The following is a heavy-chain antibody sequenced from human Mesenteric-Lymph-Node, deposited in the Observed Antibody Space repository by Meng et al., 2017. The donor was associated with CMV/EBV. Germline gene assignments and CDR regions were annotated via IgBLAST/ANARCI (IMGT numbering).Heavy chain of an antibody. D-gene: IGHD3-10*01. V-gene: IGHV4-39*01. J-gene: IGHJ5*02. CDR3: ARPHYYGSGSSPWFDP. CDR1: GGSISSGSYY. CDR2: IYYSGST. Sequence: QLQLQESGPGLVKPSETLSPTCTVYGGSISSGSYYWGWIRQPPGKGLEWIGSIYYSGSTYYNPSFKSRVTISVDTSKNQFSLKLSSVTAADTAVYYCARPHYYGSGSSPWFDPWGQGTLVTVSS.